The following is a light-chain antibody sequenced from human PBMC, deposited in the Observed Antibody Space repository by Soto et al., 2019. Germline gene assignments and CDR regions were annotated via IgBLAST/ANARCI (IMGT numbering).Light chain of an antibody. Sequence: EIVLTQSPGTLSLSPGERATLSCRASQSVSSSYLAWYQQKPGQAPRLLIYGASSRATGIPDRFSGSGSGTDFTLTISRLEPEDFAVYYCQQYGSSASMYTFGQGTKLEIK. CDR1: QSVSSSY. CDR2: GAS. V-gene: IGKV3-20*01. J-gene: IGKJ2*01. CDR3: QQYGSSASMYT.